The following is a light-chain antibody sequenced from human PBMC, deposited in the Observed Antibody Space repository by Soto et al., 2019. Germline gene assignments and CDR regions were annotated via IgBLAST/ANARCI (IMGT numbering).Light chain of an antibody. J-gene: IGKJ2*01. V-gene: IGKV3-20*01. Sequence: EMVLTQSPDTLSLSPGERATLSCRASQSVSRNYLAWYQQKLGQAPRLLIYGASSRVTGIPDRFSGSGSGTDFTLTVSRLEPEDSAVFYCQQYGSSPPTFGQGTKLEIK. CDR1: QSVSRNY. CDR2: GAS. CDR3: QQYGSSPPT.